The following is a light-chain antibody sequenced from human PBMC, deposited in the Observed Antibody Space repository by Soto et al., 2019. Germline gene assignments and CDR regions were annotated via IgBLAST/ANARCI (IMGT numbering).Light chain of an antibody. V-gene: IGKV3-15*01. CDR1: ETVATT. Sequence: PGERATISCWARETVATTLAWYQQKPGQAPRLLISGASTRAAGISDRFRGSGSGTEFTLTISSLRSEDSAIYYCQQYFEWPPMTFGQGTKV. CDR2: GAS. CDR3: QQYFEWPPMT. J-gene: IGKJ1*01.